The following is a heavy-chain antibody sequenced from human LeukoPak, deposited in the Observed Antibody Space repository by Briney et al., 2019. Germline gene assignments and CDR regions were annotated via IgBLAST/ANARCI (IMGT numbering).Heavy chain of an antibody. J-gene: IGHJ4*02. Sequence: HTGRSLRLSCAASGFTFRSYAMHWVRQAPGKGLEWVAVISYDGSNKYYADSVKGRITISRDNTKNTVYLQMNSLRAEDTAVYYCARGLAYYYDSSAYFLDYWGQGTLVTVSS. CDR1: GFTFRSYA. V-gene: IGHV3-30*04. D-gene: IGHD3-22*01. CDR2: ISYDGSNK. CDR3: ARGLAYYYDSSAYFLDY.